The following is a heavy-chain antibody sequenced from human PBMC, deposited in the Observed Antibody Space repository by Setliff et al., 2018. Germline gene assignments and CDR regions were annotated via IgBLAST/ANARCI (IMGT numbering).Heavy chain of an antibody. D-gene: IGHD2-15*01. Sequence: ASVKVSCQASGHSLTSNHFHWGRQAPGKGLEWMGTINPNDGYRIYAPAFQGRVAMTTDTSTGTAYMELSGLTSADTAIYYCIVNMVRPVTGLDSWGPGTLVTVSS. V-gene: IGHV1-46*01. CDR1: GHSLTSNH. CDR2: INPNDGYR. J-gene: IGHJ4*02. CDR3: IVNMVRPVTGLDS.